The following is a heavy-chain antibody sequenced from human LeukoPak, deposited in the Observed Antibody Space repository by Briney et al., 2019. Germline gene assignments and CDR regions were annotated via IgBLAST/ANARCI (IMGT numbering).Heavy chain of an antibody. CDR1: GFFFTSYA. CDR2: ISGSGRRT. Sequence: PGGSLRLSCAASGFFFTSYAMTWVRQTPGKGLEWVATISGSGRRTSYEDRVQGRFTISSDNSKETVYLQMDSLRDDDTAVYYCAKDGAGQWLVPPGWFDPWGQGTLVTVSS. D-gene: IGHD6-19*01. V-gene: IGHV3-23*01. J-gene: IGHJ5*02. CDR3: AKDGAGQWLVPPGWFDP.